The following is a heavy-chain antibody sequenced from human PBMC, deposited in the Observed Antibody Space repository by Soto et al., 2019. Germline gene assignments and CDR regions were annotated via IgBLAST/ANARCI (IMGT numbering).Heavy chain of an antibody. Sequence: EVQLVESGGGLVQPGGSLRLSCAASGFTFSRYGMNWVRQAPGKGLEWVSSIRTSSSNKDYAESVTGRFTISRDNAKNSLYLQMNGLRADDKAVYYCASLYGVIIEKNWLDPWGPGTLVTVSS. CDR3: ASLYGVIIEKNWLDP. CDR1: GFTFSRYG. D-gene: IGHD3-10*01. V-gene: IGHV3-48*01. J-gene: IGHJ5*02. CDR2: IRTSSSNK.